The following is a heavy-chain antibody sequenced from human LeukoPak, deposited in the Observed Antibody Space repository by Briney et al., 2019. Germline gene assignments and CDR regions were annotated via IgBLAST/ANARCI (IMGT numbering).Heavy chain of an antibody. CDR1: GFTFSSYS. D-gene: IGHD6-6*01. CDR3: AKDPAYSSSPNWFDP. CDR2: IGGSGGNT. V-gene: IGHV3-23*01. J-gene: IGHJ5*02. Sequence: PGGSLRLSCAASGFTFSSYSMNWVRQAPGKGLEWVSAIGGSGGNTYYADSVKGRFTISRDNSKNTLYLQMNSLRAEDTALYYCAKDPAYSSSPNWFDPWGQGTLVTVSS.